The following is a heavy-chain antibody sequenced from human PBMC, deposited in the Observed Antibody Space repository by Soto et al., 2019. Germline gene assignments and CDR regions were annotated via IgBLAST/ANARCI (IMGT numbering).Heavy chain of an antibody. D-gene: IGHD3-22*01. CDR2: ISWNSGSI. Sequence: EVQLVESGGGLVQPGRSLRLSCAASGFTFDDYAMHWVRQAPGKGLEWVSGISWNSGSIGYADSVKGRFTISRVNAKNSLYLQMNSLRAEDTALYYCARPYDSSGYYSVWGQGTLVTVSS. CDR3: ARPYDSSGYYSV. CDR1: GFTFDDYA. V-gene: IGHV3-9*01. J-gene: IGHJ4*02.